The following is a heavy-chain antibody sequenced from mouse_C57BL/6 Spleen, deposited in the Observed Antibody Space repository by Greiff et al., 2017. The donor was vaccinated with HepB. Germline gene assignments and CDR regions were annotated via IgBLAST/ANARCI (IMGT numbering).Heavy chain of an antibody. Sequence: VKVVESGPGLVAPSQSLSITCTVSGFSLTSYAISWVRQPPGKGLEWLGVIWTGGGTNYNSALKSRLSISKDNSKSQVFLKMNSLQTDDTARYYCARERQFITTVVEDWYFDVWGTGTTVTVSS. CDR3: ARERQFITTVVEDWYFDV. V-gene: IGHV2-9-1*01. D-gene: IGHD1-1*01. J-gene: IGHJ1*03. CDR1: GFSLTSYA. CDR2: IWTGGGT.